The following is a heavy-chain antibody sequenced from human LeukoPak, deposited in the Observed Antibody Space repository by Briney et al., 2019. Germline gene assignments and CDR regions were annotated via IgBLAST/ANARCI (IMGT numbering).Heavy chain of an antibody. CDR1: GESFSGYY. Sequence: SETLSLTCAVYGESFSGYYWTWIRQPPGKGLEWIGEINHSGSTNYNPSLKSRVTISVDTSKNQFSLKLSSVTAADTAVYYCARDLGVRYYYDSSGSLNYFDYWGQGTLVTVSS. CDR2: INHSGST. V-gene: IGHV4-34*01. D-gene: IGHD3-22*01. CDR3: ARDLGVRYYYDSSGSLNYFDY. J-gene: IGHJ4*02.